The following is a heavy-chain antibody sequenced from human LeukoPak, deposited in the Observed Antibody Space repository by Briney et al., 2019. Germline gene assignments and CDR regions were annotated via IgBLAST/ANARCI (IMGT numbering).Heavy chain of an antibody. Sequence: GGSLRLSCAASGFTFSNYGMHWVRQAPGKGLEWVAVIWYDGSKKYYADSVKGRFTISRDNSKNTLYLQMNSLRAEDTAVYYCTRDFSGYTYGPDYRGQGTLVTVSS. CDR2: IWYDGSKK. J-gene: IGHJ4*02. D-gene: IGHD5-18*01. V-gene: IGHV3-33*01. CDR3: TRDFSGYTYGPDY. CDR1: GFTFSNYG.